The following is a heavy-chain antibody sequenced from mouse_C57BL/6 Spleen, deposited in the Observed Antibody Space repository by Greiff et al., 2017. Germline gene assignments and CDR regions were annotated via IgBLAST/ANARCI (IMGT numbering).Heavy chain of an antibody. Sequence: VQLVESGAELVRPGSSVKLSCKASGYTFTSYWMDWVKQRPGQGLEWIGNIYPSDSETHYNQKFKDKATLTVDKSSSTAYMQLSSLTSEDSAVYYCARGYGSIDYWGQGTTLTVSS. CDR1: GYTFTSYW. V-gene: IGHV1-61*01. CDR2: IYPSDSET. D-gene: IGHD1-1*01. J-gene: IGHJ2*01. CDR3: ARGYGSIDY.